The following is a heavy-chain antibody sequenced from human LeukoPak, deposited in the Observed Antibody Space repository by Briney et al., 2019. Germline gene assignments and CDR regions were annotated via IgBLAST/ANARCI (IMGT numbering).Heavy chain of an antibody. D-gene: IGHD6-13*01. CDR1: GGSFSGYY. CDR3: AYRSSSWYYYYYMDV. V-gene: IGHV4-34*01. Sequence: SETLSLTCAVYGGSFSGYYWSWIRQPPGKGLEWIGEINHSGSTNYNPSLKSRVTISVDTSKNQFSLKLSSVTAADTAVYYCAYRSSSWYYYYYMDVWGKGTTVTISS. J-gene: IGHJ6*03. CDR2: INHSGST.